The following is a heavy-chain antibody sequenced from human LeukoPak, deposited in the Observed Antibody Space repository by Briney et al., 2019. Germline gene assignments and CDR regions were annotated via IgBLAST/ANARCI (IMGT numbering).Heavy chain of an antibody. Sequence: GGSLRLSCAASGFTFSSYTMNCVRQAPGKGLEWVSSISSSSSYMYYADSVKGRFTISRDNAKNSLYLQMNSLRAEDTAVYYCVRNSYDSSGYYDYWGQGTLVTVSS. CDR3: VRNSYDSSGYYDY. D-gene: IGHD3-22*01. V-gene: IGHV3-21*06. J-gene: IGHJ4*02. CDR1: GFTFSSYT. CDR2: ISSSSSYM.